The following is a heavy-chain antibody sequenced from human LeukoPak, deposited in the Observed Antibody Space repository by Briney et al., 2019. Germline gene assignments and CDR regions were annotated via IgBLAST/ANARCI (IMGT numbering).Heavy chain of an antibody. CDR2: IYYSGST. V-gene: IGHV4-39*07. CDR3: ARGLDSGSYFDY. Sequence: SETLSLTCTVSGGSNSSSSYFWGWIRQPPGKGLEWIGSIYYSGSTYHNPSLKSRVTISVDTSKNQFSLKLSSVTAADTAVYYCARGLDSGSYFDYWGQGTLVTVSS. J-gene: IGHJ4*02. CDR1: GGSNSSSSYF. D-gene: IGHD1-26*01.